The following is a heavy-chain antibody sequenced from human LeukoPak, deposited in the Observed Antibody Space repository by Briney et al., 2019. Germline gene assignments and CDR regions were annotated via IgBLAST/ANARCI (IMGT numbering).Heavy chain of an antibody. J-gene: IGHJ4*02. D-gene: IGHD6-13*01. CDR3: ATLGIAAAGTVIYDY. V-gene: IGHV4-34*01. CDR2: INHSGST. Sequence: PSETLSLTCAVYGGSFSGYYWSWIRQPPGKGLEWIGEINHSGSTNYNPSLKSRVAISVDTSKNQFSLKLSSVTAADTAVYYCATLGIAAAGTVIYDYWGQGTLVTVSS. CDR1: GGSFSGYY.